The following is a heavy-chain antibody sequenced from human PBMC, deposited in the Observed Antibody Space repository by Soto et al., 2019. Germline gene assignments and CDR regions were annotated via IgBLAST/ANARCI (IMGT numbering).Heavy chain of an antibody. J-gene: IGHJ4*02. Sequence: PVGSLRLSCAASGFTFSSYWMHWVRQAPGKGLVWVSRINSDGSSTSYADSVKGRFTISRDNAKNTLYLQMNSLRAEDTAVYYCAREYGSTNSFDYWGQGTLVTVSS. CDR1: GFTFSSYW. CDR2: INSDGSST. CDR3: AREYGSTNSFDY. V-gene: IGHV3-74*01. D-gene: IGHD2-8*01.